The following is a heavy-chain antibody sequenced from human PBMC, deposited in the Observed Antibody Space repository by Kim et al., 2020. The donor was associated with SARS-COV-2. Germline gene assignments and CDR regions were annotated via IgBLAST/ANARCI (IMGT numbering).Heavy chain of an antibody. Sequence: VKGRFNISRDNAKNSLYLQMNSLRAEDTAVYYCARDPSRIVVRNYYGMDVWGQGTTVTVSS. D-gene: IGHD3-22*01. V-gene: IGHV3-21*01. CDR3: ARDPSRIVVRNYYGMDV. J-gene: IGHJ6*02.